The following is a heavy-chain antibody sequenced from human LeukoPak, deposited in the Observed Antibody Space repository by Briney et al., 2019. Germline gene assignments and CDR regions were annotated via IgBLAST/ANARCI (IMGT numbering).Heavy chain of an antibody. CDR1: GYSISSGYY. D-gene: IGHD3-22*01. CDR3: ARQRAVNWYFDT. V-gene: IGHV4-38-2*02. J-gene: IGHJ2*01. Sequence: SETLSLTCTVSGYSISSGYYWGWIRQPPGQGLEWIASIYYNGGATYNASLKSRVTISVDTSRTQFSLQLNSVIPADTAVYFCARQRAVNWYFDTWGRGTLVSVSS. CDR2: IYYNGGA.